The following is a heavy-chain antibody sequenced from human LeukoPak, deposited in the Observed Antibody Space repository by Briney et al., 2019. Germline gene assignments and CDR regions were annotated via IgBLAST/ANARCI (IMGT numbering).Heavy chain of an antibody. CDR3: ARGGSYHF. CDR1: GGSISSSSYY. Sequence: SETLSLTCTVSGGSISSSSYYWGWIRQPPGKGLEWIGSIYYSGSTYYNPSLKSRVTISIDTSKNQFSLKLSSVTAADTAVYYCARGGSYHFWGQGTLVTVSS. V-gene: IGHV4-39*01. J-gene: IGHJ4*02. CDR2: IYYSGST. D-gene: IGHD3-16*01.